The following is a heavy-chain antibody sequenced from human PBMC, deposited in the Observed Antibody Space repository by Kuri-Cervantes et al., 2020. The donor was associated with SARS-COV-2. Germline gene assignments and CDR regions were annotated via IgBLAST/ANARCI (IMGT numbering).Heavy chain of an antibody. J-gene: IGHJ3*02. CDR3: ARSGPGAISREDGACDI. V-gene: IGHV1-45*01. CDR2: ITPFNGNT. Sequence: SVKVSCKDSGDSFDYRFLHWVRQAPGQPIEWMGWITPFNGNTNYAQRFQDRVTITRDRSMSTAYMELSSLRSEDTAMYYCARSGPGAISREDGACDIWGQGTMVTVSS. D-gene: IGHD5-24*01. CDR1: GDSFDYRF.